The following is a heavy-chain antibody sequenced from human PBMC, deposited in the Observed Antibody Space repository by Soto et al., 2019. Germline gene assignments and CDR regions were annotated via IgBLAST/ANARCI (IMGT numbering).Heavy chain of an antibody. CDR3: ARAKRGLYWFDP. CDR1: GGSISSGGYS. Sequence: SETLSLTCAVSGGSISSGGYSWSWIRQPPGKGLEWIGYIYHSGSTYYNPSLKSRVTISVDRSKNQFSLKLSSVTAADTAVYYCARAKRGLYWFDPWGQGTLVTVSS. J-gene: IGHJ5*02. V-gene: IGHV4-30-2*01. CDR2: IYHSGST. D-gene: IGHD2-15*01.